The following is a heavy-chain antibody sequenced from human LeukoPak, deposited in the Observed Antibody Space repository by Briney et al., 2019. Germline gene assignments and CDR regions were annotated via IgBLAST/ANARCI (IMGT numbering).Heavy chain of an antibody. Sequence: GGSLRLSCAASGFTFSSYAMSWVRQAPGKGLEWVSAISGSGGCTYYADSVKGRFTISRDNSENTLYLQMNSLRAEDTAVYYCAKAPGQYSSSSPDVWGQGTTVTVSS. J-gene: IGHJ6*02. D-gene: IGHD6-6*01. CDR3: AKAPGQYSSSSPDV. CDR2: ISGSGGCT. V-gene: IGHV3-23*01. CDR1: GFTFSSYA.